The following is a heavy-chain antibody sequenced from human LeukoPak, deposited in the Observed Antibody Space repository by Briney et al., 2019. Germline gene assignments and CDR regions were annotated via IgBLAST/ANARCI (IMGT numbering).Heavy chain of an antibody. D-gene: IGHD3-9*01. CDR1: GGSISTYY. V-gene: IGHV4-59*01. J-gene: IGHJ2*01. Sequence: PSETLSLTCTVSGGSISTYYGNWIRQAPGKGLEWIGYIYYSGSTNYSPSLKSRVTMSVDTSRNQFSLKLSSVTAADTAVYYCARLFDWGSDHWYFDLWGRGTLVTVSS. CDR2: IYYSGST. CDR3: ARLFDWGSDHWYFDL.